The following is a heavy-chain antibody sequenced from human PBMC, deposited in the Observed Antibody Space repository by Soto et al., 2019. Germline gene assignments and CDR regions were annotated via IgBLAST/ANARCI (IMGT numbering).Heavy chain of an antibody. Sequence: QVQLQESGPGLVKPSETVSLICTVSGDSISGYYWSWIRQPAGKGLEWIGPIYSSGNANYNPSLKSRVSMSVDMSKNQFSLKVTSVTAADTAMYSCARGDVFDLWGQGTKVTVSS. J-gene: IGHJ3*01. CDR1: GDSISGYY. V-gene: IGHV4-4*07. CDR2: IYSSGNA. CDR3: ARGDVFDL.